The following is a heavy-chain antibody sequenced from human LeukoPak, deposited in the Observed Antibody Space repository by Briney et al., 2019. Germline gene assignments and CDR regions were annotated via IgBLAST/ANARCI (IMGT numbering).Heavy chain of an antibody. CDR1: GYTFTSYD. CDR2: MNPNSGNT. D-gene: IGHD5-12*01. CDR3: ARGRRIVATISYYYYMDV. V-gene: IGHV1-8*01. Sequence: ASVKVSCKASGYTFTSYDINWVRQATGQGLEWMGWMNPNSGNTGYAQKFQGRVTMTRNTSISTAYMELSSLRSEDTAVYYCARGRRIVATISYYYYMDVWGEGTTVTVSS. J-gene: IGHJ6*03.